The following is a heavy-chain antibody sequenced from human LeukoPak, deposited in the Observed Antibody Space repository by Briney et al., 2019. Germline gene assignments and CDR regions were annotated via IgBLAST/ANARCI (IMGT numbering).Heavy chain of an antibody. V-gene: IGHV3-21*01. CDR1: GFTFSSYS. Sequence: GGSLRLSCAASGFTFSSYSMNWVRQAPGKGLEWVSSISSSSSYIYYADSVKGRFTISRDNAKNSLYLQMNSLRAEDTAVYYCAREDSGYYDSSGYLYWGQGTLVTVSS. CDR2: ISSSSSYI. J-gene: IGHJ4*02. D-gene: IGHD3-22*01. CDR3: AREDSGYYDSSGYLY.